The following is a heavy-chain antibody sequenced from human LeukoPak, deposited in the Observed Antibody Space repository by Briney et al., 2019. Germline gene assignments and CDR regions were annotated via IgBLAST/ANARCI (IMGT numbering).Heavy chain of an antibody. J-gene: IGHJ4*02. Sequence: GGSLRLSCAASGFTFSSCWMHWVRQAPGKGLVWVSRINSDGSSTSYADSVKGRFTISRDNAKNTLYLQMNSLRAEDTALYYCARESSVGAHKAFDFWGQGTLVTVSS. CDR1: GFTFSSCW. D-gene: IGHD1-26*01. V-gene: IGHV3-74*01. CDR3: ARESSVGAHKAFDF. CDR2: INSDGSST.